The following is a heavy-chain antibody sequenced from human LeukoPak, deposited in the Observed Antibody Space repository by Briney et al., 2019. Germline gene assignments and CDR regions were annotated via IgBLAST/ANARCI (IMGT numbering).Heavy chain of an antibody. CDR2: IYYSGST. V-gene: IGHV4-39*07. D-gene: IGHD5-18*01. Sequence: SETLSLTCTVSGGSISSSSYYWGWIRQPPGKGLEWIGSIYYSGSTYYNPSLKSRVTISVDTSKNQFSLKLSSVTAADTAVYYCARVRRGYSYGLVSMDVWGKGTTVTVSS. CDR3: ARVRRGYSYGLVSMDV. CDR1: GGSISSSSYY. J-gene: IGHJ6*03.